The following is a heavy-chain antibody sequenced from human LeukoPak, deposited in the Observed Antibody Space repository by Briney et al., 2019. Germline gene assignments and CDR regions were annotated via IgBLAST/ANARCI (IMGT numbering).Heavy chain of an antibody. Sequence: PSETLSLTCTVSGGSISSSSYYWGWIRQPPGKGLEWIGSIYYSGSTYYNPSLKSRVTISVDTSKNQFALKLSSVTAADTAVYYCARDGSDGLRGFDYWGQGTLVTVSS. D-gene: IGHD4-17*01. J-gene: IGHJ4*02. V-gene: IGHV4-39*06. CDR3: ARDGSDGLRGFDY. CDR2: IYYSGST. CDR1: GGSISSSSYY.